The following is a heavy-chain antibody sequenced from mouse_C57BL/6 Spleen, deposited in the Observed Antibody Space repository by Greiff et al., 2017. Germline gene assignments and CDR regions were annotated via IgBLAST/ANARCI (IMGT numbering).Heavy chain of an antibody. V-gene: IGHV1-15*01. CDR3: TGDYSNFGDY. CDR2: IDPETGGT. D-gene: IGHD2-5*01. J-gene: IGHJ2*01. Sequence: QVQLKESGAELVRPGASVTLSCKASGYTFTDYEMHWVKQTPVHGLEWIGAIDPETGGTAYNQKFKGKAILTADKSSSTAYMELRSLTSEDSAVYYCTGDYSNFGDYWGQGTTLTVSS. CDR1: GYTFTDYE.